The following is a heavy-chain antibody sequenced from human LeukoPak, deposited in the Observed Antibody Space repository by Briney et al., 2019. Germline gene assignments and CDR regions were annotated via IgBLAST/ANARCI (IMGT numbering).Heavy chain of an antibody. CDR3: ARILEWFERYFDY. CDR1: GFTFSNYG. V-gene: IGHV3-23*01. Sequence: GGSLRLSCAASGFTFSNYGMSWVRQAPGKGLEWVSSISGSGDSTYYADSVKGRFTISRDNAKNSLYLQMNSLRAEDTAVYYCARILEWFERYFDYWGQGTLVTVSS. D-gene: IGHD3-3*01. J-gene: IGHJ4*02. CDR2: ISGSGDST.